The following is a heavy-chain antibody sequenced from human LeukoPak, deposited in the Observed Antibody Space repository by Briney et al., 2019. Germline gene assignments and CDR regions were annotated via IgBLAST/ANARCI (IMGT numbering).Heavy chain of an antibody. CDR3: ASGPRNWFDP. J-gene: IGHJ5*02. CDR2: IYYSGST. CDR1: GGSISSGGYY. Sequence: SQTLSLTCTVSGGSISSGGYYWSWIRQHPGKGLEWIGYIYYSGSTYYNPSLKSRVTISVDTSKNQCSLKLSSGTAADTALYYCASGPRNWFDPWGQGTLVTVSS. V-gene: IGHV4-31*03.